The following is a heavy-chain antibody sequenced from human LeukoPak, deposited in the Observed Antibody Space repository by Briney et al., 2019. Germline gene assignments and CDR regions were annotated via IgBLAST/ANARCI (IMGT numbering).Heavy chain of an antibody. D-gene: IGHD1-26*01. Sequence: ASVKVSCKASGGTFSSYAISWVQQAPGQGLEWMGGIIPIFGTANYAQKFQGRVTITADESSSTAYMELSSLRSEDTAVYYCARSTGIVGPPTFDYWGQGTLVTVSS. J-gene: IGHJ4*02. CDR1: GGTFSSYA. CDR3: ARSTGIVGPPTFDY. V-gene: IGHV1-69*01. CDR2: IIPIFGTA.